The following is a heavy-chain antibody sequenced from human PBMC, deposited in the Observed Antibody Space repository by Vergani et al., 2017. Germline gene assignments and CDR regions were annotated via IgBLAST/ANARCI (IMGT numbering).Heavy chain of an antibody. Sequence: EVQLVESGGGFVPPGRSLRLSCAASGFSFGDYAMTWVRQAPGKGLEWVAFIRNKDYGGTTEYAASVKGRFTISRDDSKRLAYLQLSGLKTEDTAVYFCSRGRGYSFGYSDYWGQGTLVTVSS. CDR2: IRNKDYGGTT. J-gene: IGHJ4*02. CDR3: SRGRGYSFGYSDY. V-gene: IGHV3-49*04. D-gene: IGHD5-18*01. CDR1: GFSFGDYA.